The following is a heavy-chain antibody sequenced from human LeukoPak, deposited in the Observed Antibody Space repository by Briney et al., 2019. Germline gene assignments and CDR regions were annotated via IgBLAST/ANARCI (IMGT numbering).Heavy chain of an antibody. Sequence: SETLSLTCTVSGGSVSSYYWSWIRQPPGKGLEWFGYISGSGSTNYNPSLKSRVTISVDTSKNQFSLKLSSVTAADTAVYYCARYSSRFNWFDPWGQGTLVTVSS. CDR1: GGSVSSYY. CDR2: ISGSGST. J-gene: IGHJ5*02. D-gene: IGHD6-13*01. V-gene: IGHV4-59*08. CDR3: ARYSSRFNWFDP.